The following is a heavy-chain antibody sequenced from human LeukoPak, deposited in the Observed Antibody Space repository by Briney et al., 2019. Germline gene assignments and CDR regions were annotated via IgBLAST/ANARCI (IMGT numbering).Heavy chain of an antibody. J-gene: IGHJ4*02. D-gene: IGHD3-22*01. CDR3: AKDRADSSDYYYDY. V-gene: IGHV3-9*01. CDR2: ISWNSGSI. Sequence: PGGSLRLSCAASGFTFVDYAMHWVRQAPGKGLEWVSGISWNSGSIGYADSVKGRFTISRDNAKNSLYLQMNSLRAEDTALYYCAKDRADSSDYYYDYWGQGTLVTVSS. CDR1: GFTFVDYA.